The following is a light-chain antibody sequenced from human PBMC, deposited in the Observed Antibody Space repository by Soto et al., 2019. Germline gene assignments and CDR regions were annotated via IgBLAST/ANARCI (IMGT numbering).Light chain of an antibody. J-gene: IGLJ1*01. CDR3: QVWDYRSDHV. CDR2: DDS. Sequence: SYELTQSPSVSVAPGQTARITCGGNNIGGKSVHWYQQKPGQAPVLVVYDDSDRPSGIPERSSGSNSGNTATLTISRVEAGDEADYYCQVWDYRSDHVFGTGTKVTVL. CDR1: NIGGKS. V-gene: IGLV3-21*02.